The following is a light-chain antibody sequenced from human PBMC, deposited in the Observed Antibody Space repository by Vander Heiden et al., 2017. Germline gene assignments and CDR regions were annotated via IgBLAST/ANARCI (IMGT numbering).Light chain of an antibody. Sequence: QPVLTQTPSVSGAPGQSATISCTGSISNIGAGYDVHWYQHLPGAAPKLLIYGNNNRPSGVPDRFSGSKSGTSASLAITGLQAEDEADYYCQSYDNRLRTVFGGGTKLTVL. V-gene: IGLV1-40*01. CDR1: ISNIGAGYD. J-gene: IGLJ2*01. CDR3: QSYDNRLRTV. CDR2: GNN.